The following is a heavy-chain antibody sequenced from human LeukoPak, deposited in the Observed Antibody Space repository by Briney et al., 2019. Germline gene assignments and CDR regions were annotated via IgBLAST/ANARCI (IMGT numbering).Heavy chain of an antibody. J-gene: IGHJ4*02. CDR3: ANAEITMVRGVPFDY. V-gene: IGHV3-30*18. D-gene: IGHD3-10*01. Sequence: GGSLRLSCAASGFTFSSYGMHWVHQAPGKGLEWVAVISYDGSNKYYADSVKGRFTISRDNSKNTLYLQMNSLRAEDTAVYYCANAEITMVRGVPFDYWGQGTLVTVSS. CDR1: GFTFSSYG. CDR2: ISYDGSNK.